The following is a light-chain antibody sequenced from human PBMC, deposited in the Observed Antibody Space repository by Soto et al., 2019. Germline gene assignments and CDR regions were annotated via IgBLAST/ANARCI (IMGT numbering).Light chain of an antibody. J-gene: IGLJ2*01. Sequence: QSALTQPASVSGSPGQSITISCTGTSSDVGGYNYVSWYQQHPGKATKLTIYDVSNRPSGVSNRFSGSKSGNTASLTISGLQVEDEADYYCSSYTSSSTVLFGGGTQLTVL. V-gene: IGLV2-14*01. CDR2: DVS. CDR1: SSDVGGYNY. CDR3: SSYTSSSTVL.